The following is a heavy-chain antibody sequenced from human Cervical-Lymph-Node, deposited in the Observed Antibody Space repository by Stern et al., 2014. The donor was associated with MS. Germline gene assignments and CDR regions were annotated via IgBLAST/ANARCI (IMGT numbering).Heavy chain of an antibody. CDR3: ARELPDLNAFDI. J-gene: IGHJ3*02. CDR1: GGSISSSNW. Sequence: QLQLQESGPGLVKPSGTLSLTCAVSGGSISSSNWWSWVRQSPGKGLEWIGEIYHSGGTKYSPSFESRVIISVDKSKNQFSLKLSYVTAADTAVYYCARELPDLNAFDIWGQGTMVTVSS. CDR2: IYHSGGT. D-gene: IGHD1-14*01. V-gene: IGHV4-4*02.